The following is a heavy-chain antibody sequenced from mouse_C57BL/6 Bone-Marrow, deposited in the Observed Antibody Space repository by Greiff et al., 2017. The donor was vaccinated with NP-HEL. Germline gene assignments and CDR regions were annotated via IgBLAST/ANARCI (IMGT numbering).Heavy chain of an antibody. V-gene: IGHV5-12*01. CDR2: ISNGGGST. CDR3: ARRETAQATVAY. D-gene: IGHD3-2*02. Sequence: DVKLVESGGGLVQPGGSLKLSCAASGFTFSDYYMYWVRQTPEKRLEWVAYISNGGGSTYYPDTVKGRFTISRDNAKNTLYLQMSRLKSEDTAMYYCARRETAQATVAYWGQGTLVTVSA. J-gene: IGHJ3*01. CDR1: GFTFSDYY.